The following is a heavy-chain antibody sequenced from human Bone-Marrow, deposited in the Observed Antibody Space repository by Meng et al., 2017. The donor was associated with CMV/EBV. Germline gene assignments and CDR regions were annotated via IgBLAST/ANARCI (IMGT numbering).Heavy chain of an antibody. J-gene: IGHJ3*02. CDR2: IKSKTDGGTT. CDR1: GFTFSNAW. CDR3: ARPSSGWMYDAFDI. D-gene: IGHD6-19*01. Sequence: GESLKIYCAASGFTFSNAWMSWVRQAPGKGLEWVGRIKSKTDGGTTDYAAPVKGRFTISRDDSKNTLYLQMNSLKTEDTAVYYCARPSSGWMYDAFDIWGQGTMVTVSS. V-gene: IGHV3-15*01.